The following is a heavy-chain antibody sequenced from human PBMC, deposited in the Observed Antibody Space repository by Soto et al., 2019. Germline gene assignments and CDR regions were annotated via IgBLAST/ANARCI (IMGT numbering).Heavy chain of an antibody. V-gene: IGHV3-23*01. Sequence: EVQLLESGGGLGQRGGSLRLSCAASGFTFSSYAMSWVRQAPGKGLEWVSAISGSGGSTYYADSVKGRFTISRDNSKNTLYLQMNSLRAEDTAVYYCAKDLSGYDLGYFDYWGQGTLVTVSS. CDR2: ISGSGGST. D-gene: IGHD5-12*01. CDR3: AKDLSGYDLGYFDY. J-gene: IGHJ4*02. CDR1: GFTFSSYA.